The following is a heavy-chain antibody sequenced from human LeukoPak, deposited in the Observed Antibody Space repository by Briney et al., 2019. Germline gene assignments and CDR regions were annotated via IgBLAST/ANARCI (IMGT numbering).Heavy chain of an antibody. J-gene: IGHJ3*02. CDR1: GFTFSSYG. D-gene: IGHD6-13*01. CDR2: IRYDGSNK. V-gene: IGHV3-30*02. Sequence: GGSLRLSCAASGFTFSSYGMHWVRQAPGKGLDWVAFIRYDGSNKYYADSVKGRFAISRDNSKNTLYLQMNSLRAEDTAVYYCAKDGGPIAAGDAFDIWGQGTMVTVSS. CDR3: AKDGGPIAAGDAFDI.